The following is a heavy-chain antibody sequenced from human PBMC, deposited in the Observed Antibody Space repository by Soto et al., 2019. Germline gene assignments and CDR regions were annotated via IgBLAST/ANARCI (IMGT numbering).Heavy chain of an antibody. CDR2: IYYSGST. CDR1: GGSISSYY. V-gene: IGHV4-59*01. D-gene: IGHD3-3*01. J-gene: IGHJ5*02. CDR3: ARLRGGTYYDFWSESHLYNWFDP. Sequence: PSETLSLTCTVSGGSISSYYWSWIRQPPGKGLEWIGYIYYSGSTNYNPSLKSRVTISVDTSKNQFSLKLSSVTAADTAVYYCARLRGGTYYDFWSESHLYNWFDPWGQGTLVTVSS.